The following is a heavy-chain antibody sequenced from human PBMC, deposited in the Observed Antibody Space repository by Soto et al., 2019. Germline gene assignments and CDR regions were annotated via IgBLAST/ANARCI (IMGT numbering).Heavy chain of an antibody. V-gene: IGHV1-2*02. Sequence: ASVKVSCKASGYTFTGYYMHWVRQAPGQGLEWMGWINPNSGGTNYAQKFQGRVTMTRDTSISTAYMELSRLRSDDTAVYYCATSRGYQPSPFDYWGQGTLVTVSS. CDR3: ATSRGYQPSPFDY. J-gene: IGHJ4*02. CDR2: INPNSGGT. D-gene: IGHD2-2*01. CDR1: GYTFTGYY.